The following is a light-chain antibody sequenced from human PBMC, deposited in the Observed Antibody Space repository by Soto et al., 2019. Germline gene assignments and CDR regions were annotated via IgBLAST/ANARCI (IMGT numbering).Light chain of an antibody. Sequence: EIVLTQSPGTLSLSPGERATLSCRASQSVSSSYLAWYQQKPGQAPRLLIYGASSRATGIPDRFSGSGSGTDFTLTSSCLEAGDFAVYYCQQYGSSPGYTFGQGTKLEIK. V-gene: IGKV3-20*01. CDR2: GAS. CDR3: QQYGSSPGYT. CDR1: QSVSSSY. J-gene: IGKJ2*01.